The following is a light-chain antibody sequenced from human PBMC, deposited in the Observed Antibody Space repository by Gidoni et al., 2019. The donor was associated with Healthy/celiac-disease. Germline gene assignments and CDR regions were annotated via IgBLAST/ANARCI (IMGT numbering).Light chain of an antibody. J-gene: IGLJ1*01. V-gene: IGLV3-1*01. CDR1: KLGDKY. CDR2: QDS. CDR3: QAWDSISAEIV. Sequence: SYELTQPHSGSVSPGQTASITCSGDKLGDKYACWYQQKQGQSPVLVIYQDSKRPSGIPERFSGSNSVHPATLTISGTQAMDEADYYCQAWDSISAEIVFGTGTKVTVL.